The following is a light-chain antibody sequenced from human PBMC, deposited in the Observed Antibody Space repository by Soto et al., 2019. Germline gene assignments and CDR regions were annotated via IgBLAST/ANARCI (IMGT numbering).Light chain of an antibody. CDR1: QSVSSY. CDR3: QQRSNWPRFT. J-gene: IGKJ3*01. CDR2: DAS. Sequence: EIVLTQSPATLSLSPGERATLSCRASQSVSSYLAWYQQKPGQAPRLLIYDASNRATGIPARFSGSGSGTDVTLTISRLEPDDFAVYYSQQRSNWPRFTFGPGPKVDIK. V-gene: IGKV3-11*01.